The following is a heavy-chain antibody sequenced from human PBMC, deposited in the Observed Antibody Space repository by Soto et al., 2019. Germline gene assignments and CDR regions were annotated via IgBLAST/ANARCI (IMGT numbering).Heavy chain of an antibody. CDR2: TYYRSKWYN. CDR3: AISTAYDSSGSPPFGY. V-gene: IGHV6-1*01. D-gene: IGHD3-22*01. CDR1: GDSVSSNSAA. Sequence: SQTLSLTCAISGDSVSSNSAAWNWIRQSPSRGLEWLGRTYYRSKWYNDYAVSVKSRITINPDTSKNQFSLQLNSVTPEDTAVYYCAISTAYDSSGSPPFGYLDQGTLVTVSS. J-gene: IGHJ4*02.